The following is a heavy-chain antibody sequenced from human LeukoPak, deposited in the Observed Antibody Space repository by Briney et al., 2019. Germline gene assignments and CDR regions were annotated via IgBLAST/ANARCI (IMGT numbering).Heavy chain of an antibody. CDR2: ISAYNGNT. V-gene: IGHV1-18*01. CDR3: ARGGGATIFWYYYYYMDV. J-gene: IGHJ6*03. CDR1: GYTFTSYG. Sequence: ASVKVSCKASGYTFTSYGISWVRQAPGQGLEWMGWISAYNGNTNYAQKLQGRVTMTTDTSTSTAYMELRSLRSDDTAVYYCARGGGATIFWYYYYYMDVWGKGTTVTVSS. D-gene: IGHD3-3*01.